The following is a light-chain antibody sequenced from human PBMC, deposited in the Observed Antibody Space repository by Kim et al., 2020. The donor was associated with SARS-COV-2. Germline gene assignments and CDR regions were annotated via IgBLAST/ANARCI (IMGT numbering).Light chain of an antibody. CDR3: QQYYSVPQR. V-gene: IGKV4-1*01. Sequence: ATINCKSSKSVLYSSNNKNYLTWFQQKPGQPPKLLIRWASTRESGVPDRFSGSGSGTDFTLTISSVQPEDAAVYYCQQYYSVPQRFGQGTKVEIK. CDR2: WAS. CDR1: KSVLYSSNNKNY. J-gene: IGKJ1*01.